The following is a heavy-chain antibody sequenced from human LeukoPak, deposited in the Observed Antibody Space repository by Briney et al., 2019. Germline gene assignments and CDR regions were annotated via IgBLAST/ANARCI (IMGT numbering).Heavy chain of an antibody. Sequence: GGSPRLSCAASGFTFSSYSMNWVRQAPGKGLEWVSSISSSSSYIYYADSVKGRFTISRDNAKNSLYLQMNRLRAEDTAVYYCARAFSGTYVVDAFDIWGQGTMVTVSS. CDR1: GFTFSSYS. J-gene: IGHJ3*02. D-gene: IGHD1-26*01. CDR3: ARAFSGTYVVDAFDI. CDR2: ISSSSSYI. V-gene: IGHV3-21*01.